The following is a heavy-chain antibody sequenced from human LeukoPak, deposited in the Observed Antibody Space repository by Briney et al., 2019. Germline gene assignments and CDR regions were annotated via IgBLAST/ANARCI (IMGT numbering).Heavy chain of an antibody. D-gene: IGHD3-10*01. Sequence: GGSLRLSCAASGFTFRQYAMSWVRQAPGKGLEWVSGISGRGDDTYYTDSVKGRFTISRDNSNNTMYLQMNNLRSEDTAVYFCVRDYYGSGTYQGNYYYGMDVWGHGTTVTVSS. V-gene: IGHV3-23*01. CDR1: GFTFRQYA. CDR2: ISGRGDDT. J-gene: IGHJ6*02. CDR3: VRDYYGSGTYQGNYYYGMDV.